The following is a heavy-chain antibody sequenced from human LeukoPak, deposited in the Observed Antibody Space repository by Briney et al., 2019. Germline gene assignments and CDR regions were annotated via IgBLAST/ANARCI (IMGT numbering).Heavy chain of an antibody. J-gene: IGHJ4*02. Sequence: PSETLSLTCTVSGGSISSYYWSWIRQPPGKGLEWIGYIYYRGSTNYNPSLKSRVTISVDTSKNQFSLKLSSVTAADTAVYYCARIQTYYDFWSGYYTDYYFDYWGQGTLVTVSS. D-gene: IGHD3-3*01. CDR1: GGSISSYY. V-gene: IGHV4-59*01. CDR3: ARIQTYYDFWSGYYTDYYFDY. CDR2: IYYRGST.